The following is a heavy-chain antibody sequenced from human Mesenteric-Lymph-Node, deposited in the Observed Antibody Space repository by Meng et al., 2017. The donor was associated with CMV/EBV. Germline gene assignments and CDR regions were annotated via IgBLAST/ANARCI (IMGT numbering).Heavy chain of an antibody. Sequence: NSTGYTFTGYDMHLVRQAPGQGLEWMGRINPNSGGTDYAQKFRGRVTMTRDTSISTAYMELSRLRSDDTAVYYCARDMSGSTLFNDYWGQGTLVTVSS. CDR3: ARDMSGSTLFNDY. V-gene: IGHV1-2*06. CDR2: INPNSGGT. CDR1: GYTFTGYD. J-gene: IGHJ4*02. D-gene: IGHD5-12*01.